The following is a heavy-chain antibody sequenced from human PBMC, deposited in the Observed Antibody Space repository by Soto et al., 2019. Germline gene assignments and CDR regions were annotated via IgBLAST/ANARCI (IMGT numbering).Heavy chain of an antibody. CDR1: GFTFRSYW. V-gene: IGHV3-74*01. D-gene: IGHD3-3*02. Sequence: GGSLRLSCAASGFTFRSYWMQWVRQAPGKGLVWVSWINSDGSSTSYADSVKGRFTISRHNSKNTLYLQMDSLRAEDTAVYYCARGISPLFDYWGQGILVTVSS. CDR2: INSDGSST. J-gene: IGHJ4*02. CDR3: ARGISPLFDY.